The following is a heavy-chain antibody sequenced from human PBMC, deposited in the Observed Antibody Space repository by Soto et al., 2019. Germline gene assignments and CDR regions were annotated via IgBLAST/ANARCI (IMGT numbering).Heavy chain of an antibody. CDR3: ARALITKVDY. D-gene: IGHD3-10*01. Sequence: TLSLTCAVSGGSISSGGYSWSWIRQPPGKGLEWIGYIYHSGSTYYNPSLKSRVTISVDRSKNQFSLKLSSVTAADTAVYYCARALITKVDYWGQGTLVTVSS. V-gene: IGHV4-30-2*01. CDR2: IYHSGST. CDR1: GGSISSGGYS. J-gene: IGHJ4*02.